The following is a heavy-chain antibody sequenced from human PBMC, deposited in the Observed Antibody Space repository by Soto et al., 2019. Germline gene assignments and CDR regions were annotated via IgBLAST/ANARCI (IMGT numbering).Heavy chain of an antibody. Sequence: EVQLVESGGGLVQPGGSLRLSCAASGFTFSGRSMHWVRQAPGKGLEWVSGIDNAGTDSTYADSAKGRFTSSRDYAKNTLYLQMNSLRVEDTAVYYCARGWFGPGVWGKGTTVTVSS. V-gene: IGHV3-74*01. CDR3: ARGWFGPGV. CDR1: GFTFSGRS. D-gene: IGHD3-10*01. J-gene: IGHJ6*04. CDR2: IDNAGTDS.